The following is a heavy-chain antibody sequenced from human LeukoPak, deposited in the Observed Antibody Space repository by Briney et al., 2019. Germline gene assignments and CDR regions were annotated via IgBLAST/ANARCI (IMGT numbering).Heavy chain of an antibody. V-gene: IGHV4-34*01. Sequence: SETLSLTCAVYGGSFSGYYWSWIRQPPGKGLEWTGEINHSGSTNYNPSLKSRVTISVDTSKNQFSLKLSSVTAADTAVYYCARGPFSIVGATLGPWFDPWGQGTLVTVSS. CDR3: ARGPFSIVGATLGPWFDP. CDR2: INHSGST. D-gene: IGHD1-26*01. J-gene: IGHJ5*02. CDR1: GGSFSGYY.